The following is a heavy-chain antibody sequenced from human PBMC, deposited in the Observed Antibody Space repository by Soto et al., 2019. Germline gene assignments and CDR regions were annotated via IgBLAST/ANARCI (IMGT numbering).Heavy chain of an antibody. CDR3: ARDHTRSDCSGGSCYYYYYMDV. D-gene: IGHD2-15*01. J-gene: IGHJ6*03. V-gene: IGHV1-18*01. CDR1: GYTFTSYG. CDR2: ISAYNGNT. Sequence: ASVKVSCKASGYTFTSYGISWVRQAPGQGLEWMGWISAYNGNTNYAQKLQGRVTMTTDTSTSTAYMELRSLRSDDTTVYYCARDHTRSDCSGGSCYYYYYMDVWGKGTKVTVSS.